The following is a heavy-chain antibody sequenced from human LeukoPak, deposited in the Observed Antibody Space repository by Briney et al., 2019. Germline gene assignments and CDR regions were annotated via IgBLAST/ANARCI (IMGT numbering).Heavy chain of an antibody. CDR3: ARGGNYYDSSGYRTDAFDI. Sequence: SETLSLTCAVYGGSFSGYYWSWIRQPPGKGLEWIGEINHSGSTNYNPSLKSRVTISVDTSKNQFSLKLSSVTAADTAVYYCARGGNYYDSSGYRTDAFDIWGQGTMVTVSS. CDR1: GGSFSGYY. CDR2: INHSGST. J-gene: IGHJ3*02. D-gene: IGHD3-22*01. V-gene: IGHV4-34*01.